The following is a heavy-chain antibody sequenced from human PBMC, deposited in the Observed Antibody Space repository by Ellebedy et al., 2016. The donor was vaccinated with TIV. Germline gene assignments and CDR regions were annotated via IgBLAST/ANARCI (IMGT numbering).Heavy chain of an antibody. CDR2: IRSQANSYAT. V-gene: IGHV3-73*01. CDR1: GFTFSGSA. CDR3: TRRGVSGGITFDY. D-gene: IGHD1-20*01. Sequence: GESLKISCAASGFTFSGSAMHWARQSSGKGLEWIGRIRSQANSYATAYAPSVKGRFFISRDDSKNTAYLHMNSLNTEDSAVYYCTRRGVSGGITFDYWGQGTLVTVSS. J-gene: IGHJ4*02.